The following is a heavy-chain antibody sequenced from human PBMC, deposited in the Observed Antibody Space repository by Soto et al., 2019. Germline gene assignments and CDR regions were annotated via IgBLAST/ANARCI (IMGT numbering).Heavy chain of an antibody. D-gene: IGHD3-22*01. CDR3: ARPVHYDSGDNWFDP. J-gene: IGHJ5*02. Sequence: QVQLVESGGGVVQPGRSLRLSCVASGFTFSSYGMHWVRQAPGKGLEWVAVISYDGSNKYYADSVKGRFTISRDNSKNTLYLQMNSLRAEDTAVYYCARPVHYDSGDNWFDPWGQGTLVTVSS. CDR2: ISYDGSNK. CDR1: GFTFSSYG. V-gene: IGHV3-30*03.